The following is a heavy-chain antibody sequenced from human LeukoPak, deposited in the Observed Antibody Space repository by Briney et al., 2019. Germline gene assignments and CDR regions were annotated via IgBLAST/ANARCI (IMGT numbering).Heavy chain of an antibody. CDR1: GFTFSDQS. J-gene: IGHJ4*02. V-gene: IGHV3-48*01. CDR2: IDSSSGTI. D-gene: IGHD1-14*01. CDR3: ARDPPRRYDY. Sequence: PGGPVRLFCAASGFTFSDQSVKWVRQSPGRGGEGISYIDSSSGTIYYADSVKGRFTISRDNAKNSLYLQMNSLRAEDTAVYYCARDPPRRYDYWGQGTLVTVSS.